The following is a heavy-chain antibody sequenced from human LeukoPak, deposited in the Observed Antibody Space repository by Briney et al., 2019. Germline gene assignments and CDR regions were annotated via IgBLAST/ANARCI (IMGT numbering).Heavy chain of an antibody. D-gene: IGHD3-22*01. J-gene: IGHJ5*02. V-gene: IGHV3-23*01. Sequence: GGSLRLSCAASGFTFSSYGMSWVRQAPGKGLEWVSAISGSGGSTYYADSVKGRFTISRDNSKNTLYLQMNSLRAEDTAVYYCAKAPMDYYDSSGYPNWFDPWGQGTLVTVSS. CDR2: ISGSGGST. CDR3: AKAPMDYYDSSGYPNWFDP. CDR1: GFTFSSYG.